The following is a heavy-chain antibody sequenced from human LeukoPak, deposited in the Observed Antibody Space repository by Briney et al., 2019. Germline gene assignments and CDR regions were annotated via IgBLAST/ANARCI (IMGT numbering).Heavy chain of an antibody. CDR2: INPKNGGT. J-gene: IGHJ4*02. CDR1: RYIFTGYF. CDR3: ATLEPLEPFDY. V-gene: IGHV1-2*02. Sequence: GASVKVSCKASRYIFTGYFIHWVRQVPGQGLEWMGWINPKNGGTNPAEKFQGRVTMTRDTSLSTAFMELTGLTSDDTAVYYCATLEPLEPFDYWGQGTLVTVSS. D-gene: IGHD1-1*01.